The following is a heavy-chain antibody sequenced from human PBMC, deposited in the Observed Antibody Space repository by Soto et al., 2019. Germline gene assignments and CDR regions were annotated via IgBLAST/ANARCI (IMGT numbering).Heavy chain of an antibody. CDR2: INPSGYTT. CDR1: GFTVTNYY. CDR3: ARDRTGAAYVDY. D-gene: IGHD1-26*01. J-gene: IGHJ4*02. V-gene: IGHV1-46*03. Sequence: QVQLVQSGAEVKKPGTSVTVSCKASGFTVTNYYMHWLRLAPGQGPAWMGLINPSGYTTSFAPTSRRRATVIRHTSTRATDTETRGLRSDETAFYNCARDRTGAAYVDYWGQGTLVTVSP.